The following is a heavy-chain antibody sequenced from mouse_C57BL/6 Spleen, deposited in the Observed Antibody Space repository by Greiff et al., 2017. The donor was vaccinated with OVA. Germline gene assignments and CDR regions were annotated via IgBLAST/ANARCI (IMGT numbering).Heavy chain of an antibody. CDR2: ISSGSSTI. CDR3: ARPRLLHWYFDV. D-gene: IGHD2-3*01. J-gene: IGHJ1*03. CDR1: GFTFSDYG. Sequence: EVKLMESGGGLVKPGGSLKLSCAASGFTFSDYGMHWVRQAPEKGLEWVAYISSGSSTIYYADTVKGRFTISRDNAKNTLFLQMTSLRSEDTAMYYCARPRLLHWYFDVWGTGTTVTVSS. V-gene: IGHV5-17*01.